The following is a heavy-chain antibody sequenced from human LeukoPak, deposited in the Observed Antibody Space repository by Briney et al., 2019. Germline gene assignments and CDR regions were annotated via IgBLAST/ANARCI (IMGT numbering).Heavy chain of an antibody. Sequence: GGSLRLSCAASGFTFSSYAMSWVRQAPGKGREWVSAISGSGGSTYYADSVKGRFTISRDNSKNTLYLQMNSLRAEDTAVYYCAKDYGSGSYYRSYNWFDPWGQGTLVTVSS. CDR1: GFTFSSYA. D-gene: IGHD3-10*01. J-gene: IGHJ5*02. CDR2: ISGSGGST. CDR3: AKDYGSGSYYRSYNWFDP. V-gene: IGHV3-23*01.